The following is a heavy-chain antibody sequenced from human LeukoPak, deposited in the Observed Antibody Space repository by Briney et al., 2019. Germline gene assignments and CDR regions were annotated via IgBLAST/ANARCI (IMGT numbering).Heavy chain of an antibody. CDR2: IYYSGTT. V-gene: IGHV4-39*01. CDR1: GGSIRSSSSH. D-gene: IGHD3-16*02. Sequence: SSETLSLTCTVSGGSIRSSSSHWGWIRQPPGRGLERIASIYYSGTTYYNPSLKSRVSISVDTSQNQFSLKLTSGTAADTAVYYRASEARRDYVWGSYRYTFDYWGQGTLVTVSS. CDR3: ASEARRDYVWGSYRYTFDY. J-gene: IGHJ4*02.